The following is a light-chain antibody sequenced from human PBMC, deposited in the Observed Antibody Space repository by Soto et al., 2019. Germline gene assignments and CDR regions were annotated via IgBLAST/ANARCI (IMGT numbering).Light chain of an antibody. CDR1: QGSSSW. CDR2: KAS. Sequence: DLDRTQSPSSVSASLKARVTITCRASQGSSSWLAWYRQKPGKAPKRLIYKASTLKSGVPSRFSGSGSGTEFTLTISSLQPDDFATYYCQQYNSYIWTFGQGTKVDIK. CDR3: QQYNSYIWT. V-gene: IGKV1-5*03. J-gene: IGKJ1*01.